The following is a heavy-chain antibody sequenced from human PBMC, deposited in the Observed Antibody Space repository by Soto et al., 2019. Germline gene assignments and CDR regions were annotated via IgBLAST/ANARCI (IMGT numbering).Heavy chain of an antibody. CDR3: AKSQEIGTHFFDS. D-gene: IGHD6-13*01. CDR1: GFTFSGFD. CDR2: IGTAGDT. Sequence: GGSLRLSCEASGFTFSGFDMHWFRQPTGKGLEWVSSIGTAGDTYYAVSVKGRFTISRDNAKNSLSLQMNSLRAGDMAVYFCAKSQEIGTHFFDSWGQGTQVTVSS. J-gene: IGHJ4*02. V-gene: IGHV3-13*01.